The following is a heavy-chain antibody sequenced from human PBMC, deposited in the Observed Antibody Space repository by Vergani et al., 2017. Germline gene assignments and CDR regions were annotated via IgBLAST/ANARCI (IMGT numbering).Heavy chain of an antibody. CDR3: ARDGGVGTSHYMDV. V-gene: IGHV3-33*01. CDR2: IWYDGSNK. J-gene: IGHJ6*03. Sequence: QVQLVESGGGVVQPGRSLRLSCAASGFTFSSYGMHWVRQAPGKGLEWVAVIWYDGSNKYYADSVKGRFTISRDNSKNTLYLQMYSLRAEDTAVYYCARDGGVGTSHYMDVWGKGTTVTVSS. CDR1: GFTFSSYG. D-gene: IGHD2-8*02.